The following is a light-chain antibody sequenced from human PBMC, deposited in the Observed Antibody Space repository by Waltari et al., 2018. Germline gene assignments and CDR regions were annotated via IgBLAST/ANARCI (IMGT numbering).Light chain of an antibody. V-gene: IGLV2-14*03. CDR3: SSYSSTTTLV. J-gene: IGLJ1*01. CDR1: SRDVGGYNS. CDR2: DVN. Sequence: QSALTQPASVSGSPGQSITISCTGSSRDVGGYNSVSWYQQHPGKAPKLIIYDVNNRPSGVSGRFFGSKSGYTASLTISGLQAEDEADYYCSSYSSTTTLVFGFGTKVTVL.